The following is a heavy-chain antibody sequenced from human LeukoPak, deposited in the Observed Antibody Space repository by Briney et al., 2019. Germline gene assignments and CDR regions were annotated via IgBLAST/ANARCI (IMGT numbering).Heavy chain of an antibody. Sequence: GGSLRLSCAASGFTFSSYWMHWVRQAPGKGLVWVSRINSDGSSTSYADSVKGRFTISRDSAKNTLYLQMNSLRAEDTAVYYCARARITMVQGFNLWGQGTLVTVSP. CDR2: INSDGSST. D-gene: IGHD3-10*01. CDR3: ARARITMVQGFNL. V-gene: IGHV3-74*01. J-gene: IGHJ4*02. CDR1: GFTFSSYW.